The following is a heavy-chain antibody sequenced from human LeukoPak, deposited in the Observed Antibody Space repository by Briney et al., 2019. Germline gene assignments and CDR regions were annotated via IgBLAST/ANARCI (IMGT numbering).Heavy chain of an antibody. D-gene: IGHD6-19*01. CDR3: ARRALSGWCIS. CDR1: GYTFTSYD. CDR2: MNPNSGNT. J-gene: IGHJ5*02. Sequence: ASVKVSCKASGYTFTSYDSNWVRQAPGQGLEWRGGMNPNSGNTGYAQKFQGRVTLSPNTSISTAYMELCSLRSEHTPVYYCARRALSGWCISWGQGTLVTLSS. V-gene: IGHV1-8*01.